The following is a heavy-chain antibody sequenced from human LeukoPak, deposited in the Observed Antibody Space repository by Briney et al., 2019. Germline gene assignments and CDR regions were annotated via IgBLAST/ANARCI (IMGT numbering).Heavy chain of an antibody. CDR1: GGSMSSSY. CDR3: ARDSSGYDVMYYFDY. CDR2: IHYSGTT. D-gene: IGHD5-12*01. Sequence: SETLSLTCTVSGGSMSSSYYSWIRQPPRKGPEWIGYIHYSGTTNYNPPLKSRVTISVDTSKNQLSLNLSSVTAADTAVYYCARDSSGYDVMYYFDYWGQGTLVTVSS. J-gene: IGHJ4*02. V-gene: IGHV4-59*01.